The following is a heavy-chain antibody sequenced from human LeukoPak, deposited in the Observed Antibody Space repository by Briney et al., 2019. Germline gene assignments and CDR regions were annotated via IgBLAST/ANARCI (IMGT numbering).Heavy chain of an antibody. V-gene: IGHV1-18*01. D-gene: IGHD6-13*01. CDR1: GYTFTSYG. CDR2: ISAYNGNT. CDR3: AMGQQLVLDYYYGMDV. Sequence: GASVKVSCKASGYTFTSYGISWVRQAPGQGLEWMGWISAYNGNTNYAQKFQGRVTITADESTSTAYMELSSLRSEDTAVYYCAMGQQLVLDYYYGMDVWGQGTTVTVSS. J-gene: IGHJ6*02.